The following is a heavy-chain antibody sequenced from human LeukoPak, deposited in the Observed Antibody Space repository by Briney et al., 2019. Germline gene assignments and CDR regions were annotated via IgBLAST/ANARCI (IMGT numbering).Heavy chain of an antibody. V-gene: IGHV1-24*01. CDR1: GYTLTELS. D-gene: IGHD3-22*01. Sequence: ASVKVSCKVSGYTLTELSMHWVRQAPGKGLEWMGGFDPEDGETIYAQKFQGRVTMTEDTSTDTAYMELSSLRSEDTAVYYCATPSAYYDSSGLFDYWGRGTLVTVSS. CDR2: FDPEDGET. J-gene: IGHJ4*02. CDR3: ATPSAYYDSSGLFDY.